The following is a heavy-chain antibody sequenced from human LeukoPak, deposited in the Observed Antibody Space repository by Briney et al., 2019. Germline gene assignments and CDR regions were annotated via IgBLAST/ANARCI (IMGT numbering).Heavy chain of an antibody. CDR3: ARIIWFGERLLYYFDY. CDR2: IYYSGST. D-gene: IGHD3-10*01. CDR1: GGSISSSSYY. J-gene: IGHJ4*02. Sequence: SETLSLTCTVSGGSISSSSYYWGWIRQPPGKGLEWIGSIYYSGSTYYNPSLKSRVTISVDTSKNQFSLKLSSVTAADTAVYYCARIIWFGERLLYYFDYWGQGTLVTVSS. V-gene: IGHV4-39*01.